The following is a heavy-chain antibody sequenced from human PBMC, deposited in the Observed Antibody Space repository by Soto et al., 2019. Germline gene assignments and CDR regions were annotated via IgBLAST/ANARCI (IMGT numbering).Heavy chain of an antibody. D-gene: IGHD6-6*01. CDR2: IFSNDEK. CDR1: GLSLSNARMG. J-gene: IGHJ4*02. CDR3: ARIIIAARLEYYFDY. Sequence: SGPTLVNPTETLTRTCTVSGLSLSNARMGVSWIRQPRGKALEWLAHIFSNDEKSYSTSLQRRLTISKDTSKSQVVLTMANMDPVDTATYYCARIIIAARLEYYFDYWGQGTLVTVSS. V-gene: IGHV2-26*01.